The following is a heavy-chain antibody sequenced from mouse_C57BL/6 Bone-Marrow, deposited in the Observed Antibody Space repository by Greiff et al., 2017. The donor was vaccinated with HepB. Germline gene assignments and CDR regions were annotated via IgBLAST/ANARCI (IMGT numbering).Heavy chain of an antibody. CDR2: ISSGCSTI. V-gene: IGHV5-17*01. J-gene: IGHJ2*01. D-gene: IGHD1-1*01. CDR3: ARDYCGSSFDY. CDR1: GFTFSDYG. Sequence: EVKLVESGGDLVKPGGSLKLSCAASGFTFSDYGMHWVRQAPEKGLEWVAYISSGCSTIYYADTVKGRFTISRDNAKNTLFLQMTSLSSEETAVYYCARDYCGSSFDYWGQGTTLTVSS.